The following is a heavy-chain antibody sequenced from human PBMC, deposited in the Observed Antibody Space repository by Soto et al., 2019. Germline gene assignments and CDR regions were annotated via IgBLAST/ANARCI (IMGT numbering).Heavy chain of an antibody. V-gene: IGHV3-23*01. D-gene: IGHD4-17*01. J-gene: IGHJ4*02. Sequence: GGSLRLSCAASGFTFSSYAMTWVRQAPGGGLEWVSSISGSGDSTYYADSVRGQFTISRDNSKNTLYLQMNSLRAEDTAVYYCAKVDYGDSFDYWGQGTPLTSPQ. CDR2: ISGSGDST. CDR3: AKVDYGDSFDY. CDR1: GFTFSSYA.